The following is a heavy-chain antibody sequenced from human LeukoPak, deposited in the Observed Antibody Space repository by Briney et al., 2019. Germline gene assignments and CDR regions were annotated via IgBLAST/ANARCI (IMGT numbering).Heavy chain of an antibody. D-gene: IGHD2-2*01. CDR1: GYTFTSYY. Sequence: ASVKASCKASGYTFTSYYMHWVRQAPGQGLEWMGLINPTGGSTGYAQKFQGRVTMTRDMSTSTDYMELSSLRSEDTAVYYCASGRTDIVVVPATLRNYYFDYWGQGTLVTVSS. V-gene: IGHV1-46*01. CDR2: INPTGGST. CDR3: ASGRTDIVVVPATLRNYYFDY. J-gene: IGHJ4*02.